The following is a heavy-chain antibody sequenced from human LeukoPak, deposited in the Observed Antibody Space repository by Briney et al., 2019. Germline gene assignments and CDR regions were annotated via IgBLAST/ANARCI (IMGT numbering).Heavy chain of an antibody. Sequence: GGSLRLSCAASGFTFSNYAMHWVRQAPGKGLEWVAFIRYDGSKRYYADSVNGRLTISRDNSKNTLYLQLNSLRAEDTAVYYCATERPDTSGSKIDYWGQGTLVTVSS. CDR3: ATERPDTSGSKIDY. J-gene: IGHJ4*02. V-gene: IGHV3-30*02. CDR1: GFTFSNYA. D-gene: IGHD3-22*01. CDR2: IRYDGSKR.